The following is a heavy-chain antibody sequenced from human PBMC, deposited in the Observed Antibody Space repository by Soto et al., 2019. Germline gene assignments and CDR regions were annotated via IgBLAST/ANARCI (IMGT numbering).Heavy chain of an antibody. V-gene: IGHV4-34*01. Sequence: PSETLSLTCAVYGGSFSDTYWNWFRQPPGKGLEWIGEINHNTNTIYNPSLTSRVTISVDTSKNHFSLKLTSVTAADTAVYYCARVPDYWGQGILVTAPQ. CDR1: GGSFSDTY. CDR3: ARVPDY. D-gene: IGHD2-2*01. CDR2: INHNTNT. J-gene: IGHJ4*02.